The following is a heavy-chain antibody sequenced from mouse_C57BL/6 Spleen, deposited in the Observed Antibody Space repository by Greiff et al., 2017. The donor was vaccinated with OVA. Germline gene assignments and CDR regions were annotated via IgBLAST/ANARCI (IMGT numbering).Heavy chain of an antibody. CDR3: AKVYYDYDGPFAY. Sequence: EVHLVESGGGLVKPGGSLKLSCAASGFTFSSYAMSWVRQTPEKRLEWVATISDGGSYTYYPDNVKGRFTISRDNAKNNLYLQMSHLKSEDTAMYYCAKVYYDYDGPFAYWGQGTLVTVSA. CDR1: GFTFSSYA. J-gene: IGHJ3*01. D-gene: IGHD2-4*01. V-gene: IGHV5-4*01. CDR2: ISDGGSYT.